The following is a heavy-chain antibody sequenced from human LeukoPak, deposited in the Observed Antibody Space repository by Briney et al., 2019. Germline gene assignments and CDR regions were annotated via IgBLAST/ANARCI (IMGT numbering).Heavy chain of an antibody. Sequence: SETLSLTCTVSGGSISSYYWSWIRQPPGKGLEWLGYIYYSGNTDYNPSLKSRVTMSVDTSKNQFSLRVSSVTAADTAVYYCARGPPLDYWGQGTLDTVSS. CDR1: GGSISSYY. J-gene: IGHJ4*02. V-gene: IGHV4-59*01. CDR2: IYYSGNT. CDR3: ARGPPLDY.